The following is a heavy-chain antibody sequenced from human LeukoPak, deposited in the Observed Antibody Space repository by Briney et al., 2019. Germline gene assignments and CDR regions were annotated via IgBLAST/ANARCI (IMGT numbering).Heavy chain of an antibody. CDR1: GFTFSSYG. J-gene: IGHJ4*02. V-gene: IGHV3-30*03. CDR3: ASASYCKGGSCYSVH. CDR2: ISYDGSNK. Sequence: GGSLRLSCAASGFTFSSYGMHWVRQAPGKGLEWVAVISYDGSNKYYADSVKGRFTISRDNSKNTLYLQMNSLRAEDTAVYYCASASYCKGGSCYSVHWGQETLVTVSS. D-gene: IGHD2-15*01.